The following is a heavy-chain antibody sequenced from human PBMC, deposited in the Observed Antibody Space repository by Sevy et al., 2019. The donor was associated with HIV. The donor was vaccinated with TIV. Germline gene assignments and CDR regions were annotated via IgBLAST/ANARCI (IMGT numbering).Heavy chain of an antibody. D-gene: IGHD2-15*01. V-gene: IGHV3-48*03. Sequence: GGSLRLSCAASGFTFSSYEMNWVRQAPGKGLEWVSYISGSGSTIYYADSVKGRFTISRDNAKNSLYLQMNSLRAEDTAVYYCAREVVVAATLDYWGQGTLVTVSS. CDR1: GFTFSSYE. CDR2: ISGSGSTI. CDR3: AREVVVAATLDY. J-gene: IGHJ4*02.